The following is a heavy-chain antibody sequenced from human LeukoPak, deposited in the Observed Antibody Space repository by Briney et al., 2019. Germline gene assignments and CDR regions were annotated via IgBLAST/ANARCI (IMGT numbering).Heavy chain of an antibody. CDR2: IYYSGST. V-gene: IGHV4-61*01. CDR1: GGSVSSGSYY. Sequence: SETLSLTCTVSGGSVSSGSYYWSWIRQPPGKGLEWIGYIYYSGSTNYNPSLKSRVTISVDTSKNQFSLKLSSVTAADTAVYYCARGRSVRYCSSTSCLRGHNWFDPWGQGTLVTVSS. D-gene: IGHD2-2*01. J-gene: IGHJ5*02. CDR3: ARGRSVRYCSSTSCLRGHNWFDP.